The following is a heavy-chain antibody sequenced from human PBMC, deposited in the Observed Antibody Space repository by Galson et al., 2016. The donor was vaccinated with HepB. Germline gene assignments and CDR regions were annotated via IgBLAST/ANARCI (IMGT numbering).Heavy chain of an antibody. D-gene: IGHD2-15*01. CDR2: ISKTSRNI. CDR3: ARDLKLSSTPGVYYYYGMDV. V-gene: IGHV3-21*06. J-gene: IGHJ6*02. Sequence: SLRLSCAGSGFNFSLYTVNWVRQAPGKGLEWLSSISKTSRNIYYADSVEGRSIISRDNAKSSLFLQMSGLTAADTAVYYCARDLKLSSTPGVYYYYGMDVWGPGTAV. CDR1: GFNFSLYT.